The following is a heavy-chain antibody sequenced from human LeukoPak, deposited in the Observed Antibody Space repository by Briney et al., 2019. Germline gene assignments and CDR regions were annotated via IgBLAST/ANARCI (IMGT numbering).Heavy chain of an antibody. V-gene: IGHV3-15*01. J-gene: IGHJ4*02. CDR1: GFTFSNAW. Sequence: GGSLRLSCAASGFTFSNAWMSWVRQAPGKGLEWVGRIKSKTDGGTTDYAAPVKGSFTISRDDSKNTLYLQMNSLKTEDTAVYYCTTETGYDFPDYWGQGTLVTVSS. D-gene: IGHD3-3*01. CDR3: TTETGYDFPDY. CDR2: IKSKTDGGTT.